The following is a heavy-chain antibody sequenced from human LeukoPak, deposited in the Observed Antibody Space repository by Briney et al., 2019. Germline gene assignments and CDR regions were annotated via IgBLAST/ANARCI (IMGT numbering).Heavy chain of an antibody. CDR3: ARAGGSYSKAFDY. V-gene: IGHV3-11*01. CDR1: GFTFSDYY. J-gene: IGHJ4*02. CDR2: ISSSGSTI. D-gene: IGHD1-26*01. Sequence: GVALRLSCAASGFTFSDYYMRWIRQAPGMGLQWVSYISSSGSTIYYADSVKGRFTISRDNAKNSLYLQMNSLRAEDTAVYYCARAGGSYSKAFDYWGQGTLVTVSS.